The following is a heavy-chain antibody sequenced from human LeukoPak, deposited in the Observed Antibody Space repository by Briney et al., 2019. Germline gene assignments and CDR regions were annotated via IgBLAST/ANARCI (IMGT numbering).Heavy chain of an antibody. CDR1: GFTFSSYA. CDR3: AKTPFASSGWGKYFQH. J-gene: IGHJ1*01. CDR2: ISGSGGST. V-gene: IGHV3-23*01. Sequence: GGSLRLSCAASGFTFSSYAMSWVRQAPGKGLEWVSAISGSGGSTYYADSVKGRFTISRDNSKNTLYLQMNSLRVEDTAVYYCAKTPFASSGWGKYFQHWGQGTLVTVSS. D-gene: IGHD6-19*01.